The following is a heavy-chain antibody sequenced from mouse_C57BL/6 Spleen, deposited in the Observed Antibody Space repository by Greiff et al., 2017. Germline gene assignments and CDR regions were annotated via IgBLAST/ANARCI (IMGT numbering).Heavy chain of an antibody. D-gene: IGHD1-1*01. CDR3: ARHEEGYYYGSSPAWFAY. Sequence: QVQLQQSGAELVKPGASVKLSCKASGYTFTEYTIHWVKQRSGQGLEWIGWFYPGSGSIKYNEKFKDKATLNAVKSSSTVYMELSRLTSEDSAVYFCARHEEGYYYGSSPAWFAYGGQGTLVTVSA. J-gene: IGHJ3*01. CDR2: FYPGSGSI. V-gene: IGHV1-62-2*01. CDR1: GYTFTEYT.